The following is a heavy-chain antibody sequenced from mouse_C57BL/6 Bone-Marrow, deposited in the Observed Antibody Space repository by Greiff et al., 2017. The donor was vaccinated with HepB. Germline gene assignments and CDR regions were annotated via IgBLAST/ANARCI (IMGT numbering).Heavy chain of an antibody. CDR3: ARDPYGHGAWFAY. Sequence: EVKLVESGGGLVEPGGSLKLSCAASGFTFSSYAMSWVRQTPEKRLEWVATISDGGSYTYYPDNVKGRFTISRDNAKNNLYLQMSHLKSEDTAMYYCARDPYGHGAWFAYWGQGTLVTVSA. V-gene: IGHV5-4*01. D-gene: IGHD2-2*01. J-gene: IGHJ3*01. CDR2: ISDGGSYT. CDR1: GFTFSSYA.